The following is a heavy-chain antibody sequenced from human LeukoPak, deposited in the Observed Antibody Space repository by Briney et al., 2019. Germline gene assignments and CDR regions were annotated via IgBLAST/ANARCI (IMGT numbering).Heavy chain of an antibody. J-gene: IGHJ4*02. CDR3: TLLDDILTGYPPFDY. Sequence: GGSLRLSCAASGFTFSNAWMSWVRQAPGKGLEWVGRIKSKTDGGTTDYAAPGKGRFTIARDDSKHTLYLQMNSLKTEDTAVYYCTLLDDILTGYPPFDYWGQGTLVTVSS. CDR2: IKSKTDGGTT. D-gene: IGHD3-9*01. V-gene: IGHV3-15*01. CDR1: GFTFSNAW.